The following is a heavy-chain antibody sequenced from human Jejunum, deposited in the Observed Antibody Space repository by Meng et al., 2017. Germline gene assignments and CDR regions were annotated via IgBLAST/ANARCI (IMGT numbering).Heavy chain of an antibody. CDR1: GCTFSSDY. D-gene: IGHD2/OR15-2a*01. J-gene: IGHJ4*02. Sequence: EVQLVESGGGLGQPGGTLRPPCAASGCTFSSDYMHWVRQARGKGLEYVSDISDDGKSTYYVNSVKGRFTISRDNSKNTLYLQMGSLRAEDMALYYCARGIVPTRSLDNWGQGTLVTVSS. CDR2: ISDDGKST. CDR3: ARGIVPTRSLDN. V-gene: IGHV3-64*01.